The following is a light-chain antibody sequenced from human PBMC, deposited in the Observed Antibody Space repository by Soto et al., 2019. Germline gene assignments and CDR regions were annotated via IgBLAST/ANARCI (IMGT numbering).Light chain of an antibody. V-gene: IGKV3-11*01. CDR3: QQRSNWPLT. CDR1: QSVSSN. J-gene: IGKJ4*01. CDR2: DAS. Sequence: EIVMTQSPATLSVSPGERATFSCRASQSVSSNLAWYQQKPGQAPRLLIYDASNRAPGIPARFSGSGSGTDFTLTISSLEPEDFAVYYCQQRSNWPLTFGGGTKVDI.